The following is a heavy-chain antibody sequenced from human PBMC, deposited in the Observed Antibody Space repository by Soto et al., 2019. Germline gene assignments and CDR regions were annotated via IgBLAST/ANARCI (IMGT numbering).Heavy chain of an antibody. J-gene: IGHJ4*02. CDR2: ISHLENT. D-gene: IGHD5-12*01. CDR3: VRGGGYDPFDY. CDR1: GASISYGGFS. V-gene: IGHV4-30-2*06. Sequence: KPSETLSLTCTVSGASISYGGFSWSWIRQSPGKGLEWIGYISHLENTYFHPSFKSRLTISIDRSRNQFSLNLSSVTAADRAVYYCVRGGGYDPFDYWGQGVLVTVSS.